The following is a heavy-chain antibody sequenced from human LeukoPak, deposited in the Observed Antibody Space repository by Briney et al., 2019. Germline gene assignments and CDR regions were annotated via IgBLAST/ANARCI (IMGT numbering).Heavy chain of an antibody. Sequence: SETLSLTCAVYGGSLSGYYWNWIRQPPGKGLEWIGEINPSGSINYNPSLKSRVTMSLDTSKNQFSPKLNSVTAADTAVYYCARGLKPYCSNGVCYTGDYWGQGTLVTVSS. D-gene: IGHD2-8*01. CDR1: GGSLSGYY. V-gene: IGHV4-34*01. CDR2: INPSGSI. J-gene: IGHJ4*02. CDR3: ARGLKPYCSNGVCYTGDY.